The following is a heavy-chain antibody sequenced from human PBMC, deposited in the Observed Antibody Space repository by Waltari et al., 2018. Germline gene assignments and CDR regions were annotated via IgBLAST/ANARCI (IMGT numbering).Heavy chain of an antibody. Sequence: QLQLQESGPGLVKPSETLSLPCTVSGGSISSSSSYWGWIRQPPGKGLEWIGSIYYSGSTYYNPSLKSQVTISVDTSKNQFSLKLSSVTATDTAVYYCASSYSSGWYSTFDYWGQGTLVTVSS. CDR2: IYYSGST. D-gene: IGHD6-19*01. V-gene: IGHV4-39*01. J-gene: IGHJ4*02. CDR3: ASSYSSGWYSTFDY. CDR1: GGSISSSSSY.